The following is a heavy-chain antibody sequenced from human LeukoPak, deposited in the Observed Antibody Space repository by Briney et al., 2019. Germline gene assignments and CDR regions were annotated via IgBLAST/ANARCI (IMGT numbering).Heavy chain of an antibody. CDR1: GYTFTSYG. J-gene: IGHJ4*02. Sequence: SVKVSCKASGYTFTSYGISWVRQAPGQGLEWMGGIIPIFGTANYAQKFQGRVTITADESTNTAYMELSSLRSEDTAVYYCARDQGLAYDYVFDYWGQGTLVTVSS. CDR3: ARDQGLAYDYVFDY. CDR2: IIPIFGTA. D-gene: IGHD3-16*01. V-gene: IGHV1-69*13.